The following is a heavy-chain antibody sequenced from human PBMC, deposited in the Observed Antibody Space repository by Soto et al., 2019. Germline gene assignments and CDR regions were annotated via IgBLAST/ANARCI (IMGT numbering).Heavy chain of an antibody. V-gene: IGHV3-23*01. J-gene: IGHJ6*02. CDR3: AKDLYDSYGMDV. D-gene: IGHD3-16*01. CDR2: ISATGGST. Sequence: LRLSCAASGFTFSSYAMSWVRQAPGRGLEWVSSISATGGSTYYADSVKARFTISRDYSKKKLYLQMNSLRAEDTAIYYCAKDLYDSYGMDVWGQGTTVTVSS. CDR1: GFTFSSYA.